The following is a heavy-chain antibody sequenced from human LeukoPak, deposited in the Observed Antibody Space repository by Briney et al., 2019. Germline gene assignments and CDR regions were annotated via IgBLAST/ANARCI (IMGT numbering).Heavy chain of an antibody. CDR3: ARETYYYDSSGYRETKLFDY. Sequence: PGGSLRLSCAASGFTFSSYWMNWVRQAPGKGLEWVANIKQDGSEKYYVDSVKGRFTISRDNAKNSLYLQMNSLRAEDTAVYYCARETYYYDSSGYRETKLFDYWGQGTLVTVSS. V-gene: IGHV3-7*03. J-gene: IGHJ4*02. CDR2: IKQDGSEK. D-gene: IGHD3-22*01. CDR1: GFTFSSYW.